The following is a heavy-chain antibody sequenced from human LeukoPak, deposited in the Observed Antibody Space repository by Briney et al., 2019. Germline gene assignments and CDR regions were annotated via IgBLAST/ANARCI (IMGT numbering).Heavy chain of an antibody. CDR3: ARVSDYYDSSGPIQAFDY. Sequence: SETLSLTCTVSGGSISSYYWSWIRQPPGKGLEWIGYIYYSGSTNYNPSLKSRVTISVDTSKNQFSLKLSSVTGADTAVYYCARVSDYYDSSGPIQAFDYWGQGTLVTVSS. CDR2: IYYSGST. J-gene: IGHJ4*02. V-gene: IGHV4-59*01. D-gene: IGHD3-22*01. CDR1: GGSISSYY.